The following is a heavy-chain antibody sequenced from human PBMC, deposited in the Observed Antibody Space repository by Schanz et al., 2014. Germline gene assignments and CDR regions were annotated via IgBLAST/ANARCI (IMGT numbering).Heavy chain of an antibody. V-gene: IGHV3-48*03. CDR1: GSTFSNYA. CDR2: ISDSGDST. D-gene: IGHD2-2*01. Sequence: VQLVESGGGVVQPGRSLRLSCAASGSTFSNYATHWVRQAPGKGLEWVSDISDSGDSTHYTDSVKGRFTISRDNAKNSLFLQMNSLSAEDTAVYYCAKVAPAATYLDSWGLGTLVTVSS. J-gene: IGHJ4*02. CDR3: AKVAPAATYLDS.